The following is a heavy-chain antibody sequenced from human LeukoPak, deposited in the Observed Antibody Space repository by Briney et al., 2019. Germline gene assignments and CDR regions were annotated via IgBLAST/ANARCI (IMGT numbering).Heavy chain of an antibody. CDR3: ARLSPGTTTGYYYYYMDV. CDR1: GYTFTSYD. J-gene: IGHJ6*03. D-gene: IGHD4-17*01. Sequence: ASVKVSCKASGYTFTSYDINWARQATGQGLEWMGWMNPNSGNTGYAQKFQGRVTMTRNTSISTAYMELSSLRSEDTAVYYCARLSPGTTTGYYYYYMDVWGKGTTVTVSS. CDR2: MNPNSGNT. V-gene: IGHV1-8*01.